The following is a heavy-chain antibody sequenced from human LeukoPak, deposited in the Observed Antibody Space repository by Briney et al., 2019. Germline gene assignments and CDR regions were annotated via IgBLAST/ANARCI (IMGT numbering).Heavy chain of an antibody. J-gene: IGHJ3*02. Sequence: SETLSLTCTVSGGSISSYYWSWIRQSSGKGLEWIGRIYTSGSANYNPSLKSRVTISVDTSKNQFSLKLSSVTAADTAVYYCARGGWLQSYAFDIWGQGTMVTVSS. CDR3: ARGGWLQSYAFDI. D-gene: IGHD5-24*01. CDR2: IYTSGSA. CDR1: GGSISSYY. V-gene: IGHV4-4*07.